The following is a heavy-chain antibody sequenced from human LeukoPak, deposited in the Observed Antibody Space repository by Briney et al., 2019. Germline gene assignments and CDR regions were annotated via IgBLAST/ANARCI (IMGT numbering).Heavy chain of an antibody. D-gene: IGHD1-7*01. Sequence: GGSLRLSCAASGYTFNNAWMSWVRQAPGKGLEWVGRIKSKTDGGTTDYAAPVKGRFTISRDDSKNTLYLQMNSLKTEDTAVYYCTTGNNWNYFGFDYWGQGTLVTVSS. CDR3: TTGNNWNYFGFDY. CDR2: IKSKTDGGTT. V-gene: IGHV3-15*01. CDR1: GYTFNNAW. J-gene: IGHJ4*02.